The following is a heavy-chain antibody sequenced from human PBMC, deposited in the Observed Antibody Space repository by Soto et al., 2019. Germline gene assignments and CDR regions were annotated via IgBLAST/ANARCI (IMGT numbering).Heavy chain of an antibody. V-gene: IGHV1-69*06. Sequence: SVKVSCKASGGTFSSYAISWVRQAPGQGLEWMGGIIPIFGTANYAQKFQGRVTITADKSTSTAYMEVSSLRSEDTAVYYCARALDIVVVPAAIRNGHYYDYGMDVWGQGTTVTVSS. CDR3: ARALDIVVVPAAIRNGHYYDYGMDV. J-gene: IGHJ6*02. CDR2: IIPIFGTA. D-gene: IGHD2-2*02. CDR1: GGTFSSYA.